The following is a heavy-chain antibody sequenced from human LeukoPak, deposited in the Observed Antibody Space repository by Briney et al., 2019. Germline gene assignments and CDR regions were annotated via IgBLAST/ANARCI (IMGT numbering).Heavy chain of an antibody. D-gene: IGHD3-22*01. CDR3: ARARYDSSGYYGY. CDR1: GYTFTGYY. CDR2: INPNSGGT. V-gene: IGHV1-2*02. Sequence: ASVKVSCKASGYTFTGYYMHWVRQAPGQGLEWMGWINPNSGGTNYAQKFQGRVTMTRDTSISTAYVELSRLRSDDTAVYYCARARYDSSGYYGYWGQGTLVTVSS. J-gene: IGHJ4*02.